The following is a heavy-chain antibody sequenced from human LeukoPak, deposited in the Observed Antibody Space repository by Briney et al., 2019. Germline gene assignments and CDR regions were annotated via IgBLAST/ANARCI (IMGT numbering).Heavy chain of an antibody. J-gene: IGHJ4*02. CDR1: GFTFSDDY. Sequence: GGSLRLSCVASGFTFSDDYMTWVRQAPGKGLEWISYISTSSSYTNYADSAKGRFTISRDNAKNSLSLQMNSLRAEDTAVYYCARLIYSNFVFDYWGQGTLVTVSS. CDR3: ARLIYSNFVFDY. D-gene: IGHD4-11*01. V-gene: IGHV3-11*06. CDR2: ISTSSSYT.